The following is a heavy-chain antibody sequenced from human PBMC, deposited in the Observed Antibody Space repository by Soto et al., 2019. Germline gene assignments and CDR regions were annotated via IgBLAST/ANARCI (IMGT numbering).Heavy chain of an antibody. V-gene: IGHV3-48*02. CDR2: ISSSSSSI. Sequence: GGSLRLSCAASGFTFSSYSMNRVRQAPGKGLEWVSYISSSSSSIYYADSVKGRFTISRDNAKNSLYLRMNSLRDEDSALYYCARDLNWAFDSWGRGTLVTVSS. CDR3: ARDLNWAFDS. J-gene: IGHJ5*01. CDR1: GFTFSSYS. D-gene: IGHD7-27*01.